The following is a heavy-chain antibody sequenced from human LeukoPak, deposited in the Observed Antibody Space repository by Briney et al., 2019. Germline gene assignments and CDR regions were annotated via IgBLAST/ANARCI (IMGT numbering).Heavy chain of an antibody. CDR2: IYYSGST. CDR1: GGSISSNSFY. D-gene: IGHD5-18*01. V-gene: IGHV4-39*01. Sequence: SETLSLTCTVSGGSISSNSFYWGWIRQPPGKGLEWIASIYYSGSTYYNPSLKSRVTISVDTSKNQFSLKLSSVTAADTAVYYCARQVGYSYGHLGYWGQGTLVTVSS. J-gene: IGHJ4*02. CDR3: ARQVGYSYGHLGY.